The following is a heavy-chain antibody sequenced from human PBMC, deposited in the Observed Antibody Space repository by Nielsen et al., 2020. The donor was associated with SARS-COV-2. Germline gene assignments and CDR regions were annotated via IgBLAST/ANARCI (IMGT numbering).Heavy chain of an antibody. D-gene: IGHD3-3*01. CDR3: AIIWSGYTDAFDI. CDR1: GFTFSSYS. CDR2: ISSSSSYI. J-gene: IGHJ3*02. V-gene: IGHV3-21*01. Sequence: GGSLRLSCAASGFTFSSYSMNWVRQALGKGLEWVSSISSSSSYIYYADSVKGRFTISRDNAKNSLYLQMNSLRAEDTAVYYCAIIWSGYTDAFDIWGQGTMVTVSS.